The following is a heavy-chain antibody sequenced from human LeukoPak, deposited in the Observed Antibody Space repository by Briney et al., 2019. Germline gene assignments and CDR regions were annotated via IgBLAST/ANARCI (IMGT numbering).Heavy chain of an antibody. Sequence: GGSLRLSCAASGFTFSSYSMNWVRQAPGKGLEWVSSISSSSSYIYYADSVKGRFTISRDNAKNSLYLQMNSLRAEDAAVYYCARQGDYYDSSGYYSHYFDYWGQGTLVTVPS. CDR2: ISSSSSYI. J-gene: IGHJ4*02. V-gene: IGHV3-21*01. D-gene: IGHD3-22*01. CDR3: ARQGDYYDSSGYYSHYFDY. CDR1: GFTFSSYS.